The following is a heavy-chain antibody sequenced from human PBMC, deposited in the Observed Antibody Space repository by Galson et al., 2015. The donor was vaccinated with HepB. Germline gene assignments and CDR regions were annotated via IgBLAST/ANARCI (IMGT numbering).Heavy chain of an antibody. D-gene: IGHD2-15*01. J-gene: IGHJ1*01. V-gene: IGHV6-1*01. Sequence: CAISGDSVFSNSAAWNWIRQSPSRGLEWLGRTYYRSKWNSDYAVSARSRITINPDTSKNQISLQLNSVTPEDTAVYYCARDGCSGGTCHWYFQHWGQGTLVNVSS. CDR2: TYYRSKWNS. CDR1: GDSVFSNSAA. CDR3: ARDGCSGGTCHWYFQH.